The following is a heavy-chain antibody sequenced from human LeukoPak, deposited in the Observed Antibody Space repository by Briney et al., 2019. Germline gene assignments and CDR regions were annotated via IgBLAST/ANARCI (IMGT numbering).Heavy chain of an antibody. V-gene: IGHV4-61*01. D-gene: IGHD3-10*01. CDR1: GGSVNSDLYY. CDR2: IYYSGST. CDR3: AREASRAGTYYLDY. Sequence: SETLSLTCAVSGGSVNSDLYYWSWVRQPPGKGLEWIGYIYYSGSTNYNPSLKSRVTISIDTSKNQFSLKLRSVTAADTAVYFCAREASRAGTYYLDYWGQGTLLTVSS. J-gene: IGHJ4*02.